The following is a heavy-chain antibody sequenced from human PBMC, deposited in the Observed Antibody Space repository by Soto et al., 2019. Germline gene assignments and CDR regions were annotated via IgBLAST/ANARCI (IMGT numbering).Heavy chain of an antibody. J-gene: IGHJ4*02. CDR1: GFTPSNYV. V-gene: IGHV3-48*01. D-gene: IGHD2-2*01. CDR3: AKDLDATDFNFDY. CDR2: IGSSSVTI. Sequence: PGGSLRLSCAASGFTPSNYVMNWVRQAPGKGLEWISCIGSSSVTIFHADSVKGRFTISRDNSKNTVYLQMDSLRAEDTAIYYCAKDLDATDFNFDYWGQGPLVTVSS.